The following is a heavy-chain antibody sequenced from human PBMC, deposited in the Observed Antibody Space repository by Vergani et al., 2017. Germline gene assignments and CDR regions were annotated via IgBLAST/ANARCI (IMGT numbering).Heavy chain of an antibody. CDR2: ISSSGSTI. D-gene: IGHD3-3*01. CDR3: ARVAYYDFWSGLYYYYGMDV. V-gene: IGHV3-11*01. Sequence: VQLLESGGGLVQPGGSLRLSCAASGFTFSDYYMSWIRQAPGKGLEWVSYISSSGSTIYYADSVKGRFTISRDNAKNSLYLQMNSLRAEDTAVYYCARVAYYDFWSGLYYYYGMDVWGQGTTVTVSS. CDR1: GFTFSDYY. J-gene: IGHJ6*02.